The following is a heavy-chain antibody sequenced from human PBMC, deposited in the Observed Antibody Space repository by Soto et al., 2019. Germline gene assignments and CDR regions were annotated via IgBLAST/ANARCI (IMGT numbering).Heavy chain of an antibody. CDR2: INHSGST. CDR3: ARRVPAAINWFDP. V-gene: IGHV4-34*01. CDR1: GGSFSGYY. Sequence: SETLSLTCAVYGGSFSGYYWSWIRQPPGKGLEWIGEINHSGSTNYNPSLKSRVTISVDTSKNQFSLKLSSVTAADTAVYYCARRVPAAINWFDPWGQGTLVTVSS. J-gene: IGHJ5*02. D-gene: IGHD2-2*02.